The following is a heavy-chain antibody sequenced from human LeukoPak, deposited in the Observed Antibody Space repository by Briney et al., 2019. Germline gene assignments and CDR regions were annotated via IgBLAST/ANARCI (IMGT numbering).Heavy chain of an antibody. V-gene: IGHV3-53*01. J-gene: IGHJ4*02. CDR1: GFTVSNNF. D-gene: IGHD2-21*01. CDR3: ARSGDFY. CDR2: IYSGGTT. Sequence: GGSLRLSCAASGFTVSNNFMNWVRQAPGKGLEWVSVIYSGGTTYYADSVKGRFTISRDNAKNSLYLQMNSLRAEDTAVYYCARSGDFYWGQGTLVTVSS.